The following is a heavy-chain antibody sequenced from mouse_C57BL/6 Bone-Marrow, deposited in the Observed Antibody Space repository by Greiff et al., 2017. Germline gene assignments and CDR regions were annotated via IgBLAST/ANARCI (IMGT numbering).Heavy chain of an antibody. V-gene: IGHV1-81*01. CDR3: ARWLLPYYFDY. CDR1: GSTFTSYG. D-gene: IGHD2-3*01. Sequence: QVQLQQSGAELARPGASVKLSCKASGSTFTSYGISWVKQRTGQGLEWIGEIYPRSGNTYYNEKFKGKATLTADKSSSTAYMELRSLTSEDSAVYFCARWLLPYYFDYWGQGTTLTVSS. J-gene: IGHJ2*01. CDR2: IYPRSGNT.